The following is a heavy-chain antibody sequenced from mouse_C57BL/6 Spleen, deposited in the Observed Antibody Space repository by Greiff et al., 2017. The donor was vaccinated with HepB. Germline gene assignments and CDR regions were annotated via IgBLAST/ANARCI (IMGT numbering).Heavy chain of an antibody. CDR3: ARGGDYDEVAY. J-gene: IGHJ3*01. D-gene: IGHD2-4*01. Sequence: QVHVKQPGAELVMPGASVKLSCKASGYTFTSYWMHWVKQRPGQGLEWIGEIDPSDSYTNYNQKFKGKSTLTVDKSSSTAYMQLSSLTSEDSAVYYCARGGDYDEVAYWGQGTLVTVSA. V-gene: IGHV1-69*01. CDR1: GYTFTSYW. CDR2: IDPSDSYT.